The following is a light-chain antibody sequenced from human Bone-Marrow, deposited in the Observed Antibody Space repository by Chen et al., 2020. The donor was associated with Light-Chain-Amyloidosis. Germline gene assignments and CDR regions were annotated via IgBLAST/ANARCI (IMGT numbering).Light chain of an antibody. CDR1: QSISSW. V-gene: IGKV1-5*01. CDR3: QQYNSYSRLT. CDR2: DAS. J-gene: IGKJ4*01. Sequence: DILMTQSPSTLSASVGDRVTITCRASQSISSWLAWYQQKPGKAPKLLIYDASSLESGVPSRFSGSGSGTEFTLTISSLQPDDFATYYCQQYNSYSRLTFGGGTKLEIK.